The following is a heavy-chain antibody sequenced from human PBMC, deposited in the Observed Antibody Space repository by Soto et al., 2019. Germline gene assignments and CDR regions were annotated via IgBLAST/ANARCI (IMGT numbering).Heavy chain of an antibody. J-gene: IGHJ4*02. V-gene: IGHV4-31*03. CDR2: IYYSRSP. Sequence: SETLSLTCTVSGGSISSGGYYWSWIRQHPGKGLEWIGYIYYSRSPYYNPSLKSRVTISVDTSKNQFSLKLSSVTAADTAVYYCAREDPRLSIASFDYWGQGSLVTVSS. D-gene: IGHD6-6*01. CDR3: AREDPRLSIASFDY. CDR1: GGSISSGGYY.